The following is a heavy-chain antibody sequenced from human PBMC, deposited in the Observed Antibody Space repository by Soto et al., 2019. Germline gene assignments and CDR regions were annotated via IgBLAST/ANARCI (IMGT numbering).Heavy chain of an antibody. CDR2: FDPEDGET. CDR1: GYTLTELS. J-gene: IGHJ6*02. CDR3: ATNERVDLYYYYYGMDV. Sequence: ASVKASCKVSGYTLTELSMHWVRQAPGKGLEWMGGFDPEDGETIYAQKFQGRVTMTEDTSTDTAYMELSSLRSEDTAVYYCATNERVDLYYYYYGMDVWGQGTTVTVSS. V-gene: IGHV1-24*01.